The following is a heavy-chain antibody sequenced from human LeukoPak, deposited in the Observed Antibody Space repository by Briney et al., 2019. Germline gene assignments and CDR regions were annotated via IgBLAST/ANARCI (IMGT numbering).Heavy chain of an antibody. Sequence: PSETLSLTCAVSGYSISSGYYWGWIRQPPGKGLEWIGSIYHSGSTYYNPSLKSRVTISVDTSKNQFSLKLSSVTAADTAVYYCARHLPVPAAWYYFDYWGQGTLVTVSS. D-gene: IGHD2-2*01. V-gene: IGHV4-38-2*01. J-gene: IGHJ4*02. CDR3: ARHLPVPAAWYYFDY. CDR1: GYSISSGYY. CDR2: IYHSGST.